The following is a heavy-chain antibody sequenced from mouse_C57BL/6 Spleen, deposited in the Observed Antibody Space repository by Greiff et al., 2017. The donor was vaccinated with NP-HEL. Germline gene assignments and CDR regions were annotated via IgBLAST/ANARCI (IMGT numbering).Heavy chain of an antibody. J-gene: IGHJ4*01. CDR2: IYPRDGSP. Sequence: QVQLKESGAELARPGASVKMSCTASGYTFTSYTMHWVKQRPGQGLEWIGWIYPRDGSPPYNEKFKGKATLTVDTSSSTAYMELHSLTSEDSAVYFCARDGPPMDYWGQGTSVTVSS. CDR3: ARDGPPMDY. D-gene: IGHD1-1*01. CDR1: GYTFTSYT. V-gene: IGHV1-85*01.